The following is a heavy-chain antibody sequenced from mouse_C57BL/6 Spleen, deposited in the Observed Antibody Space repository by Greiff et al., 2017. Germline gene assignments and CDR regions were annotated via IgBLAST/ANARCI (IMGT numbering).Heavy chain of an antibody. J-gene: IGHJ2*01. Sequence: VKLMESDAELVKPGASVKISCKVSGYTFTDHTIHWMKQRPEQGLEWIGYIYPRDGSTKYNEKFKGKATLTADKSSSTAYMQLNSLTSEDSAVYFCARDYYGSSYVPFDDWGQGTTLTVAS. CDR3: ARDYYGSSYVPFDD. CDR1: GYTFTDHT. D-gene: IGHD1-1*01. V-gene: IGHV1-78*01. CDR2: IYPRDGST.